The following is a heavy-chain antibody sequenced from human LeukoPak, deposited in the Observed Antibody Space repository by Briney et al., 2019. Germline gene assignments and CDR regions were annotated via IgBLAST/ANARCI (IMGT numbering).Heavy chain of an antibody. CDR1: GYTFTSYG. J-gene: IGHJ6*03. D-gene: IGHD2-2*01. CDR3: ARARYCSSTSCPAYYYYMDV. Sequence: ASVKVSCKASGYTFTSYGISWVRQAPGQGLEWMGWISAYNGNTTYAQKLQGRVTMTTDTSTSTAYMELRSLRSDDTAVYYCARARYCSSTSCPAYYYYMDVWGKGTTVTVSS. CDR2: ISAYNGNT. V-gene: IGHV1-18*01.